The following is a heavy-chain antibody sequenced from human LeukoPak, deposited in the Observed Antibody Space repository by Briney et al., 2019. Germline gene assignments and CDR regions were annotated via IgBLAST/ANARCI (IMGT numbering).Heavy chain of an antibody. J-gene: IGHJ4*02. CDR2: MTDSGGGT. CDR1: GXTFSTYA. Sequence: GGSLRLSWAASGXTFSTYAMSWVRQAPGKGLEWVSGMTDSGGGTYYADSVKGRFTISRDNSKNTLYLQINSLGVEDTAVYYCAKGGVSGWYTPRPDSWGQGTLVTVSS. D-gene: IGHD6-19*01. V-gene: IGHV3-23*01. CDR3: AKGGVSGWYTPRPDS.